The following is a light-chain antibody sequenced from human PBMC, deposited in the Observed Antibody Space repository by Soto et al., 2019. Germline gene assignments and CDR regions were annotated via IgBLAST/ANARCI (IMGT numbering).Light chain of an antibody. J-gene: IGLJ2*01. CDR2: DVT. Sequence: QSVLTQPASVSGSPGRSVTISCTGTSSDVGDFNYVSWYQHLPGRAPKLIIYDVTNRPSGISYRFFASKSGRTASLTISGLQAEDEAYYYCSSYSSSTTHVVFGGGTKLTVL. V-gene: IGLV2-14*03. CDR3: SSYSSSTTHVV. CDR1: SSDVGDFNY.